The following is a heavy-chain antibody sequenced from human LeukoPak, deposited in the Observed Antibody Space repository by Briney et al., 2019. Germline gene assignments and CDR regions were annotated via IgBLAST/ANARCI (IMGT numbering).Heavy chain of an antibody. Sequence: PETLSLTCAVYGGSFSGYYWSWIRQPPGKGLEWIGEINHSGSTNYNPSLKSRVTISVDTSKNQFSLKLSSVTAADTAVYYCARWSGSGYYYVFDYWGQGTLVTVSS. CDR1: GGSFSGYY. V-gene: IGHV4-34*01. CDR2: INHSGST. J-gene: IGHJ4*02. CDR3: ARWSGSGYYYVFDY. D-gene: IGHD3-22*01.